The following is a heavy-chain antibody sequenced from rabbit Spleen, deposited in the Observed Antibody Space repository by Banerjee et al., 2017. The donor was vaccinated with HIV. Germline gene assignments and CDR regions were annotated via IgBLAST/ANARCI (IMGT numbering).Heavy chain of an antibody. V-gene: IGHV1S40*01. Sequence: QSLEESGGDLVKPGASLTLTCTASGLSFSSRYWISWVRQAPGKGLEWIADIFTGSSGTTYYASWAKGRFTISKTSSTTVTLQMTSLTAADTATYFCARDLAGAIGWNFYLWGQGTLVTVS. CDR1: GLSFSSRYW. CDR2: IFTGSSGTT. D-gene: IGHD4-1*01. J-gene: IGHJ6*01. CDR3: ARDLAGAIGWNFYL.